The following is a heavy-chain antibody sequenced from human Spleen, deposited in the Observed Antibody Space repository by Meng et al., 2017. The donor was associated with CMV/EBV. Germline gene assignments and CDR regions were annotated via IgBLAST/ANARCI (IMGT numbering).Heavy chain of an antibody. Sequence: GESLKISCAASGFTFSNYWMHWVRQAPGKGLVWVSRINSDGSSTSYADSVKGRFTISRDNAKNTLYLQMNSLRAEDTAVYYCARGGSISGDWFDPWGQGTLVTVSS. CDR1: GFTFSNYW. V-gene: IGHV3-74*01. J-gene: IGHJ5*02. D-gene: IGHD2-2*01. CDR2: INSDGSST. CDR3: ARGGSISGDWFDP.